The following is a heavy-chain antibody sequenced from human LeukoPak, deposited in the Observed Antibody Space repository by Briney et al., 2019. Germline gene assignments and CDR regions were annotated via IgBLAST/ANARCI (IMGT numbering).Heavy chain of an antibody. CDR2: LYSGGST. V-gene: IGHV3-53*01. D-gene: IGHD4-17*01. Sequence: GSLRLSCAASGFLLSSNYISWVRPAPGKGLEWVSVLYSGGSTYHADSVKGRFTISRDNSKNTLYLQMNSLRAEDTAVYYCARAFGVTTHFDYWGQGTLVTVSS. CDR1: GFLLSSNY. J-gene: IGHJ4*02. CDR3: ARAFGVTTHFDY.